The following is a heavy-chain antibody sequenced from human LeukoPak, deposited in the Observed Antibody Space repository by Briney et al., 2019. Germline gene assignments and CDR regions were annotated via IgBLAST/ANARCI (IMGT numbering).Heavy chain of an antibody. D-gene: IGHD5-12*01. J-gene: IGHJ4*02. V-gene: IGHV1-18*04. CDR1: GYTFTGYY. CDR3: ARTHGVDLFDY. Sequence: ASVKVSCKASGYTFTGYYMHWVRQAPGQGLEWMGWISAYNGNTNYAQKLQGRVTMTTDTSTSTAYMELRSLRSDDTAVYYCARTHGVDLFDYWGQGTLATVSS. CDR2: ISAYNGNT.